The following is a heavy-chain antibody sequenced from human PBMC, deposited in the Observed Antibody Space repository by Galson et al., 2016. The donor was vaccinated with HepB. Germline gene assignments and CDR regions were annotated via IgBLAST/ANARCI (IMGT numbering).Heavy chain of an antibody. CDR3: ARELGGNDFDY. CDR2: IYHSGST. CDR1: GASISNNNW. Sequence: ETLSLTCSVSGASISNNNWWSWVRQPPGKGLEWIGQIYHSGSTNYNSSLKSRVTISLDKSKNHFSLNLRSVTAADTAVYYCARELGGNDFDYWGQGILVTVST. V-gene: IGHV4-4*02. J-gene: IGHJ4*02.